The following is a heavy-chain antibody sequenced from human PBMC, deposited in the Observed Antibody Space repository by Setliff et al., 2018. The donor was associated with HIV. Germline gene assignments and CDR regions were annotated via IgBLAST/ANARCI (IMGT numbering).Heavy chain of an antibody. CDR2: LSGSGGST. CDR3: AKVFDYGIDGFDI. Sequence: GGSLRLSCAASELTFSNYAMTWVRQAPGKGLEWVSSLSGSGGSTYYADSVKGRFTISKDNSKDTLYLQMSGLRDEDTALYYCAKVFDYGIDGFDIWGQGTLVTVSS. V-gene: IGHV3-23*01. D-gene: IGHD4-17*01. J-gene: IGHJ3*02. CDR1: ELTFSNYA.